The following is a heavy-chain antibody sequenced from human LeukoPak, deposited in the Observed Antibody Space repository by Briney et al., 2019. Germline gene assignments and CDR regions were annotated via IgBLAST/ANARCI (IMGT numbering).Heavy chain of an antibody. CDR3: AKEDYDYVWGSYRSTPTFDY. CDR1: GFTFSSYA. V-gene: IGHV3-23*01. CDR2: ISGSGGST. J-gene: IGHJ4*02. D-gene: IGHD3-16*02. Sequence: PGGSLRLSCAASGFTFSSYAMSWVRQAPGKGLEWVSAISGSGGSTYYADSVKGRFTISRDNSKNTLYLQMISLRAEDTAVYYCAKEDYDYVWGSYRSTPTFDYWGQGTLVTVSS.